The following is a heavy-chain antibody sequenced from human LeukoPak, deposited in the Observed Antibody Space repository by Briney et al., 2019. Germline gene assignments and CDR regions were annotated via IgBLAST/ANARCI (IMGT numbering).Heavy chain of an antibody. CDR3: ARALTDTTLESFDQ. Sequence: GGSLRPSCAASGFTFSSYGMHWVRQAPGKGLEWVAFIRYDGSNKYYADSVKGRFTISRDNSKNTLYLQMNSLRAEDTAVYYCARALTDTTLESFDQWGQGTLVAVSS. D-gene: IGHD1-1*01. CDR2: IRYDGSNK. J-gene: IGHJ4*02. CDR1: GFTFSSYG. V-gene: IGHV3-30*02.